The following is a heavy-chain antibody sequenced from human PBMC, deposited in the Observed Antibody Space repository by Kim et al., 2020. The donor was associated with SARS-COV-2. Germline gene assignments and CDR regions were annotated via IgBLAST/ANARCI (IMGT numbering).Heavy chain of an antibody. CDR3: ARVPEGTTSAYYFDF. D-gene: IGHD1-1*01. J-gene: IGHJ4*02. Sequence: DSGKGRFTIARDNAKNSLYLQVISLRPEDTAVYYCARVPEGTTSAYYFDFWGQGTLVTVSS. V-gene: IGHV3-11*05.